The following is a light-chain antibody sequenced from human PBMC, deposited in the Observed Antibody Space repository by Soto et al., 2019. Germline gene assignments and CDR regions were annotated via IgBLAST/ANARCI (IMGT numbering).Light chain of an antibody. CDR1: QGISSY. CDR3: QQYYSYPQT. V-gene: IGKV1-8*01. Sequence: MQGAQAPSSLSAYVGDRVAIACRASQGISSYLAWYQQKPGKAPKLLIYAASTLQSGVPSRFSGSGSGTDFTLTISCLQSEDFATYYCQQYYSYPQTFGQGTKV. J-gene: IGKJ1*01. CDR2: AAS.